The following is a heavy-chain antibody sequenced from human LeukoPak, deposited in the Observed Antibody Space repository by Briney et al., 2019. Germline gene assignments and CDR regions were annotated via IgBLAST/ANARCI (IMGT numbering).Heavy chain of an antibody. CDR2: MNPNSGNT. CDR3: ARGSLGSPYYYGSGSYYLIDY. CDR1: GYTFTSYD. V-gene: IGHV1-8*03. D-gene: IGHD3-10*01. J-gene: IGHJ4*02. Sequence: ASVKVSCKASGYTFTSYDINWVRQATGQGLEWMGWMNPNSGNTGYAQKFQGRVTITRNTSMSTAYMELSSLRSEDTAVYYCARGSLGSPYYYGSGSYYLIDYWGQGTLVTVSS.